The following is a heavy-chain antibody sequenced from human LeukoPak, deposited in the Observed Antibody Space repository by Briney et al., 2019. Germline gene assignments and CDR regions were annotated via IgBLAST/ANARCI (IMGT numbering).Heavy chain of an antibody. J-gene: IGHJ4*02. D-gene: IGHD2-8*02. CDR1: GYTFTDYY. CDR3: ARQNTGQLDY. V-gene: IGHV1-2*02. Sequence: ASVKVSCKASGYTFTDYYMHWVRQDPGQGLEWMGWINAKSGDTKYAQKFQARVTMTRDTSITTTYMEVSRLSSDDTAVYYCARQNTGQLDYWGQGTLITVSS. CDR2: INAKSGDT.